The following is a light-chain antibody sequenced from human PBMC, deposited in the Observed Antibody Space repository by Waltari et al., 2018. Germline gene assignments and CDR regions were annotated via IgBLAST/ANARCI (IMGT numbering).Light chain of an antibody. CDR3: SSRNGRANQVV. CDR2: GKD. CDR1: SLRTSY. J-gene: IGLJ3*02. Sequence: SSELTQDPAVSVPLGQTVRFTCQGDSLRTSYASWYQLKPGQAPVLVIYGKDKRPSGSPDRSSGYSSGTTSSLTITGAQAEDEADYYCSSRNGRANQVVFAGGTKVTVL. V-gene: IGLV3-19*01.